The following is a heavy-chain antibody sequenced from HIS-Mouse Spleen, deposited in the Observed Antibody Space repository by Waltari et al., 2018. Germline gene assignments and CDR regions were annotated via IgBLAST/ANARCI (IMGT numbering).Heavy chain of an antibody. J-gene: IGHJ4*02. Sequence: QVQLVQSGAEVKKPGASVKVSCKASGYTFTSYDINWVRPATGQGLEGMGWWNPNSGNTGYAQKVQCRVTMTRKTAIRTAYMELSSLRSEDTAVYYCARVYYDFWSGYYYWGQGTLVTVSS. D-gene: IGHD3-3*01. V-gene: IGHV1-8*01. CDR2: WNPNSGNT. CDR1: GYTFTSYD. CDR3: ARVYYDFWSGYYY.